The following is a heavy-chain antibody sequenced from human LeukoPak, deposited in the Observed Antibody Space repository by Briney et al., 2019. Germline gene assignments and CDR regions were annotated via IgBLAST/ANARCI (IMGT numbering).Heavy chain of an antibody. D-gene: IGHD6-19*01. CDR2: ISSGSSHI. Sequence: GGSLRLSCAASGFMFRNYAMSWVRQAPGKELEWVSSISSGSSHIYYADSVKGRFTISRDNAKNSLYLQMNSLRAEDTAVYYCARDREQWLVRRFDCWGQGTLVTVSS. V-gene: IGHV3-21*06. CDR3: ARDREQWLVRRFDC. CDR1: GFMFRNYA. J-gene: IGHJ4*02.